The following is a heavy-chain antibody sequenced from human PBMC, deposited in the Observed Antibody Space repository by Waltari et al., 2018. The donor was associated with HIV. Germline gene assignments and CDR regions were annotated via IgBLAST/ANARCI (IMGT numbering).Heavy chain of an antibody. D-gene: IGHD6-6*01. V-gene: IGHV4-59*01. CDR1: GGSISSYY. J-gene: IGHJ4*02. CDR3: ARAGKQLEEVFPTYYFDY. CDR2: IYYSGST. Sequence: QVQLQESGPGLVKPSETLSLTCTVSGGSISSYYWSWIRQPPGKGLEWIGYIYYSGSTNYNPSLKSRVTRSGDTSKNQFSLKLSSVTAADTAVYYCARAGKQLEEVFPTYYFDYWGQGTLVTVSS.